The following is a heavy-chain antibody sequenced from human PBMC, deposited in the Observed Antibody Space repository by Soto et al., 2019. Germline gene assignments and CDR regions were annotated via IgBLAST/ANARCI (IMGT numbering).Heavy chain of an antibody. CDR2: ISYDENNR. Sequence: GGSLRLSCAASGSTFRSYAMHWVRQAPGKGLEWVAAISYDENNRYYTDSVKGRFTISRDNSKNTLYLQVNSLRAEDTAVYYCARALDTAMASKDNWFDPWGQGTLVTVSS. V-gene: IGHV3-30-3*01. CDR3: ARALDTAMASKDNWFDP. CDR1: GSTFRSYA. J-gene: IGHJ5*02. D-gene: IGHD5-18*01.